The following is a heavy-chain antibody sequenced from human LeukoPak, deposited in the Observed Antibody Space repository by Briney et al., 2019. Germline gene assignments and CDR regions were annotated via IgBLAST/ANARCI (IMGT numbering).Heavy chain of an antibody. V-gene: IGHV3-7*01. CDR1: GLTFSSYW. CDR3: ARDAPGIAGDAFDI. CDR2: IKQDGSEK. Sequence: GGSLRLSCAASGLTFSSYWMSWVRQAPGKGLEWVANIKQDGSEKYYVDSVKGRFTISRDNAKNSLYLQMNSLRAEDTAVYYCARDAPGIAGDAFDIWGQGTMVTVSS. J-gene: IGHJ3*02. D-gene: IGHD1-20*01.